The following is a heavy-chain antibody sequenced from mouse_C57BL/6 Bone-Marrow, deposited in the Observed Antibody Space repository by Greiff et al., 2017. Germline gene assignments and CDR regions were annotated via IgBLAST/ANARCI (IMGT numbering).Heavy chain of an antibody. CDR1: GYAFTNYL. CDR2: INPGSGGT. CDR3: ARDYYYGSSYPFAY. J-gene: IGHJ3*01. V-gene: IGHV1-54*01. D-gene: IGHD1-1*01. Sequence: QVQLKQSGAELVRPGTSVKVSCKASGYAFTNYLIEWVKQRPGLGLEWIGVINPGSGGTNYNEKFKGKATLTADKSSSTAYMQLSSLTSEDSAVYFCARDYYYGSSYPFAYWGQGTLVTVSA.